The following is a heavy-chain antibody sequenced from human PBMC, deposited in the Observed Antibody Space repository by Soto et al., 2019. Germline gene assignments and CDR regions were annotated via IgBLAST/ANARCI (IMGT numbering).Heavy chain of an antibody. J-gene: IGHJ4*02. CDR2: ISNSGGNT. D-gene: IGHD2-21*02. CDR1: GFTFTTYT. Sequence: EVQLLESGGGLVQPGGSLRLSCAVSGFTFTTYTMSWVRQAPGKGLEWVSGISNSGGNTYYADSVKGRFTISRDNSKNTLYLQMNSLRADDTAAYYYARVGTALYFDHWGQGTLVSVSS. V-gene: IGHV3-23*01. CDR3: ARVGTALYFDH.